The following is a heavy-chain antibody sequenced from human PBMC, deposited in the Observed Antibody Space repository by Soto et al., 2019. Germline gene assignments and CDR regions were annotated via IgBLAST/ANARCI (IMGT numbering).Heavy chain of an antibody. CDR2: IIPIFGTA. Sequence: ASVKVSCKASGGTFSSYAISWVRQAPGQGLEWMGGIIPIFGTANYAQKFQGRVTITADESTSTAYMELSSLRSEDTAVYYCARVIAKYCSSTSCYDYYYYYGMDVWGQGTTVTVSS. CDR1: GGTFSSYA. CDR3: ARVIAKYCSSTSCYDYYYYYGMDV. D-gene: IGHD2-2*01. J-gene: IGHJ6*02. V-gene: IGHV1-69*13.